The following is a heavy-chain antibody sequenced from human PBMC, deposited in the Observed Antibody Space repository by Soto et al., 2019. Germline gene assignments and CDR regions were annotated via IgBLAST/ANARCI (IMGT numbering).Heavy chain of an antibody. J-gene: IGHJ5*02. V-gene: IGHV4-31*03. Sequence: QVQLQESGPGLVKPSQTLSLTCSVSGGSVSSGAFYWGWIRQSPGKGLECLGYIYSFGNTFYNPSLKSRVTISLDTSKNQFSLRLTSVIAADTAIYYCARVMGDGSGNFWWFDRWGQGTLVIVSS. CDR2: IYSFGNT. CDR3: ARVMGDGSGNFWWFDR. CDR1: GGSVSSGAFY. D-gene: IGHD3-10*01.